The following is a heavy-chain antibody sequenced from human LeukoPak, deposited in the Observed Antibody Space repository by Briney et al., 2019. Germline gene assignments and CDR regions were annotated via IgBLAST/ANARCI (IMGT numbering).Heavy chain of an antibody. V-gene: IGHV4-30-2*01. CDR1: GGSISSGGYS. CDR2: IYHSGST. D-gene: IGHD4-17*01. CDR3: ARGEAYGDFPY. Sequence: TSQTLSLTCAVSGGSISSGGYSWSWIRQPPGKGLEWIGYIYHSGSTYYNPSLKSRVTIPVDRSKNQFSLKLSSVTAADTAVYYCARGEAYGDFPYWGQGTLVTVSS. J-gene: IGHJ4*02.